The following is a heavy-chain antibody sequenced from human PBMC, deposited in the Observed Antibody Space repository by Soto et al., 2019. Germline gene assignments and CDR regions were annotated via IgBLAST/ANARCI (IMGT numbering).Heavy chain of an antibody. J-gene: IGHJ4*02. V-gene: IGHV4-31*03. Sequence: SETLSLTCTVSGASVSTGVYYWTWIRQHPGKGLEWIGYIDNSGSTYYNPSLTGRVDISVDTSKNEFSLNLQSLTAADTAFYYCAGAVSDFDVRRYRTSYFDQWGQGILVTVYS. CDR3: AGAVSDFDVRRYRTSYFDQ. CDR2: IDNSGST. D-gene: IGHD3-10*02. CDR1: GASVSTGVYY.